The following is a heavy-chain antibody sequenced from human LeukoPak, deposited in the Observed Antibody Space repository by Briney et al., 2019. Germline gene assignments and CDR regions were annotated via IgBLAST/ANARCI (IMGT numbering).Heavy chain of an antibody. CDR3: ARERGSKHYDF. D-gene: IGHD3-16*01. CDR1: GFTSSSYW. CDR2: INQDGSDK. J-gene: IGHJ4*02. V-gene: IGHV3-7*01. Sequence: GGSLRLSCAASGFTSSSYWMGWVRQAPGKGLEWVANINQDGSDKYYVDSVKGRFTISRDNAKNSLYLQMDSLRAEDMALYYCARERGSKHYDFWGQGALVTVSS.